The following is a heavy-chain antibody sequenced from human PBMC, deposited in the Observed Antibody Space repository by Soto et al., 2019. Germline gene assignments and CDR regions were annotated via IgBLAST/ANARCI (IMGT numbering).Heavy chain of an antibody. CDR1: GGSLNNFY. J-gene: IGHJ5*02. CDR3: ARSSHKESWFDP. Sequence: SETLSLTCSVSGGSLNNFYWNWIRQTAGKGLEWIGRIHASGNTNYNPSLKSRATLSVDTPKNQFSLKVRSVTAADTAVYYCARSSHKESWFDPWGQGTLVTVSS. D-gene: IGHD6-19*01. V-gene: IGHV4-4*07. CDR2: IHASGNT.